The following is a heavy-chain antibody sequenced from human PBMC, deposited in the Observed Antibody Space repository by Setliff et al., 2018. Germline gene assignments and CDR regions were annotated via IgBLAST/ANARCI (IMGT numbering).Heavy chain of an antibody. CDR3: AREEGTQWLVRYCDY. Sequence: SETLSLTCAVYGGSFSTYYWIWIRQPPGKGLEWIGEINHSGSTNYNPSLKSRVTISVDTSKNQFSLKLSSVTAADTAVYYCAREEGTQWLVRYCDYWGQGTLVTVSS. D-gene: IGHD6-19*01. CDR1: GGSFSTYY. V-gene: IGHV4-34*01. J-gene: IGHJ4*02. CDR2: INHSGST.